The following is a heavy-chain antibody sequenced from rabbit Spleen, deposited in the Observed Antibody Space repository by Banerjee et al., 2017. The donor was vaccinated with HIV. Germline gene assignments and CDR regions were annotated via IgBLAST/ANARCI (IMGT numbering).Heavy chain of an antibody. V-gene: IGHV1S40*01. CDR2: IEGGSSGFT. CDR3: ARDLAGVIGWNFNL. CDR1: GVSFSGSSY. D-gene: IGHD4-1*01. J-gene: IGHJ4*01. Sequence: QSLEESGGDLVKPGASLTLTCIASGVSFSGSSYMCWVRQAPGKGLEWIACIEGGSSGFTYFASWAKGRFTISKTSSTTVTLRMTSLTAADTATYFCARDLAGVIGWNFNLWGQGTLVTVS.